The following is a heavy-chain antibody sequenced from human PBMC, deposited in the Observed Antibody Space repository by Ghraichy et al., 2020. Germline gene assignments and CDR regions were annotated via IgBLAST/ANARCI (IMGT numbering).Heavy chain of an antibody. D-gene: IGHD5-18*01. CDR1: GGSIGSSSYY. Sequence: SETLSLTCTVSGGSIGSSSYYWGWIRQPPGKGLEWIGSIYYSGSTYYNPSLKSRVTISVDTSKNQFSLKLSSVTAADTAVYYCASWGWIQPSSDYWGQGTLVTVSS. CDR2: IYYSGST. V-gene: IGHV4-39*01. CDR3: ASWGWIQPSSDY. J-gene: IGHJ4*02.